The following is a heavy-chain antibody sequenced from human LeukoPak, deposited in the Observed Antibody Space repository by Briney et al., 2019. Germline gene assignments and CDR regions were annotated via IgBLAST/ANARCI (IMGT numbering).Heavy chain of an antibody. Sequence: GGSLRLSCAASGFTFSSYAMSWVRQAPGKGLEWVSAISGSGGSTYYADSVTGRFTISRDNSKNTLYLQMNSLRAEDTAVYYCAKSLNYYDSSGPFDYWGQGTLVTVSS. CDR1: GFTFSSYA. V-gene: IGHV3-23*01. D-gene: IGHD3-22*01. CDR2: ISGSGGST. J-gene: IGHJ4*02. CDR3: AKSLNYYDSSGPFDY.